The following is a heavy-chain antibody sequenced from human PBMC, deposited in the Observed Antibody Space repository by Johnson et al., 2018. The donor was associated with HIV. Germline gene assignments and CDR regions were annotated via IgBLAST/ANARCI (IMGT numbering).Heavy chain of an antibody. CDR3: ASKDSTYYYADFNI. CDR2: IRYDGSNN. V-gene: IGHV3-30*02. D-gene: IGHD3-22*01. CDR1: GFTFSSYG. Sequence: QVQLVESGGGVVQPGGSLRLSCVASGFTFSSYGMHWVRQAPGKGLEWVAFIRYDGSNNYYADSVKGRFTISRDNSENTLYLQMNSLRTEDTALYYCASKDSTYYYADFNIWGQGTMVTVSS. J-gene: IGHJ3*02.